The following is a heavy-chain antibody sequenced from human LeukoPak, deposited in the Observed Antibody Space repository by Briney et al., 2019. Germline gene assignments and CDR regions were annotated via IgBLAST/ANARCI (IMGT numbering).Heavy chain of an antibody. CDR3: ARVRYNYGDSDY. Sequence: KPSETLSLTCAVSGYSISSGYYWGWIRQPPGKGLEWNGTIYHNGNTYYNSSLKSRVTISVDTSKNQFSLKLSSVTAADTAVYYCARVRYNYGDSDYWGQGTLVTVSS. CDR2: IYHNGNT. CDR1: GYSISSGYY. J-gene: IGHJ4*02. D-gene: IGHD5-18*01. V-gene: IGHV4-38-2*01.